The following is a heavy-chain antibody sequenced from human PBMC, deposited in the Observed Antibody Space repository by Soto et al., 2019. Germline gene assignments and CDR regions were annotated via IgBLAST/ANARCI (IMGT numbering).Heavy chain of an antibody. Sequence: QVQLVQSGAEVKKPGASVKVSCKASGYTFTSSDISWVRQATGQGPEWLGWMHPNSGITGYTQKFQGRVTMTRNTSISTAYMELSSLSSEDTAVYYCAVGFRSGWVFDYWGQGALVTVSS. J-gene: IGHJ4*02. D-gene: IGHD6-19*01. V-gene: IGHV1-8*01. CDR2: MHPNSGIT. CDR1: GYTFTSSD. CDR3: AVGFRSGWVFDY.